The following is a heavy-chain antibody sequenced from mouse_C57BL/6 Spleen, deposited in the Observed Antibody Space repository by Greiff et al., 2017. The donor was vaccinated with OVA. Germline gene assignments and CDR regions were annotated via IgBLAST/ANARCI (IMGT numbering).Heavy chain of an antibody. CDR1: GYTFTDYN. D-gene: IGHD1-1*01. CDR3: ARFTSVVVDWYFDV. CDR2: INPNNGGT. Sequence: VQLKESGPELVKPGASVKMSCKASGYTFTDYNMHWVKQSHGKSLEWIGYINPNNGGTSYNQKFKGKATLTANKSSSTAYMELRSLTSEDSAVYYCARFTSVVVDWYFDVWGTGTTVTVSS. V-gene: IGHV1-22*01. J-gene: IGHJ1*03.